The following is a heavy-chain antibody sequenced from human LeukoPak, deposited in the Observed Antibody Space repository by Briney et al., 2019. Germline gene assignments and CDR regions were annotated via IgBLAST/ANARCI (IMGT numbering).Heavy chain of an antibody. Sequence: SETLSLTCAVYGGSFSGYYWSWIRQPPGKGLEWIGEINHSGSTNYNPSLKSRVTISVDTSKNQFSLKLSSVTAADTAVYYCARPLITMVRGVIPLGYYGMDVWGQGTTVTVSS. V-gene: IGHV4-34*01. CDR3: ARPLITMVRGVIPLGYYGMDV. D-gene: IGHD3-10*01. CDR2: INHSGST. J-gene: IGHJ6*02. CDR1: GGSFSGYY.